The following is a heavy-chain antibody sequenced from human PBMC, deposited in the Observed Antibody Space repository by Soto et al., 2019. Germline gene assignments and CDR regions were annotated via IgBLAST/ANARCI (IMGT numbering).Heavy chain of an antibody. CDR2: ISWNSGSI. Sequence: EVQLVESGGGLVQPGRSLRLSCAASGFTFDDYAMHWVRQAPGKGLEWVSGISWNSGSIGYADSVKGRFTISRDNAKNSLYLQMNSLRAEDTALYYCAKDRSLHMGYNWNNRFDYWGQGTLVTVSS. D-gene: IGHD1-20*01. J-gene: IGHJ4*02. CDR1: GFTFDDYA. CDR3: AKDRSLHMGYNWNNRFDY. V-gene: IGHV3-9*01.